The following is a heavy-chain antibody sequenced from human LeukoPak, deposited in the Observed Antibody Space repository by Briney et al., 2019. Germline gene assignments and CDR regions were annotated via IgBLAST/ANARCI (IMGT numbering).Heavy chain of an antibody. CDR2: IFPGDSDT. CDR3: ARRGKYCSRTSCRVADY. Sequence: TLGESLKISCKGSGSSFTSSGIGGVRQMPGKGREWRGIIFPGDSDTRYSPSFQGQVTISADKSISTAYLQWSSLKASDTAMYYCARRGKYCSRTSCRVADYWGQGTLVTVSS. V-gene: IGHV5-51*01. D-gene: IGHD2-2*01. J-gene: IGHJ4*02. CDR1: GSSFTSSG.